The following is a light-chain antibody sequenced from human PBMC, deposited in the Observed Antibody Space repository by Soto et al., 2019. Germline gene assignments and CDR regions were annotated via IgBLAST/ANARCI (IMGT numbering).Light chain of an antibody. J-gene: IGKJ1*01. V-gene: IGKV1-5*01. CDR3: QQYKSYSPRT. Sequence: DVQMTQSPSTLSASVGDRVTITCRASQTISNWLAWYQQRPGKAPQLLISYASRLESGVPSRFSGSGSGTEFTLTISSLQPDDSATYYCQQYKSYSPRTFGQGTKVDIK. CDR1: QTISNW. CDR2: YAS.